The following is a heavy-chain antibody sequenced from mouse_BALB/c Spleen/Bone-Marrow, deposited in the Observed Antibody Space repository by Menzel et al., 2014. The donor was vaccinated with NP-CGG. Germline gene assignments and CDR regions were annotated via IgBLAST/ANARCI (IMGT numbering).Heavy chain of an antibody. D-gene: IGHD4-1*01. CDR2: IDPSDSET. Sequence: VQLQESGAELVKPGAPVKLSCEASGYTFTSYWTNWVKQRPGRGLEWIGRIDPSDSETHYNQKFKDKATLTVDKSSSTAYIQLSSLTSEDSAVYYCARNWVYFDYWGQGTTLTVSS. V-gene: IGHV1-69*02. CDR3: ARNWVYFDY. CDR1: GYTFTSYW. J-gene: IGHJ2*01.